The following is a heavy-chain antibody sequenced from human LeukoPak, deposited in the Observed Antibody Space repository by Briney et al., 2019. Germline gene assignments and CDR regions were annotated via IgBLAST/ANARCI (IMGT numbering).Heavy chain of an antibody. V-gene: IGHV3-30-3*01. CDR2: ISYDGNTI. J-gene: IGHJ4*02. CDR3: ARSGGLQKFDY. Sequence: PGGSLSLSCAASEFTFSNYAVHWVRQAPGKGLQWVAVISYDGNTIHYADSVKGRFTISRDTSKNTLYLQMNSLRTEDTAVYYCARSGGLQKFDYWGQGTLVTVSS. D-gene: IGHD4-11*01. CDR1: EFTFSNYA.